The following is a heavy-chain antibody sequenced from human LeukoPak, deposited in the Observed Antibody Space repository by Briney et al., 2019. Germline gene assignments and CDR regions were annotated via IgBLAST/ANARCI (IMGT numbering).Heavy chain of an antibody. J-gene: IGHJ4*02. D-gene: IGHD1-26*01. V-gene: IGHV1-46*01. CDR2: INPSGGST. CDR1: GYTFTGYY. CDR3: ARRGSYYNVADY. Sequence: GASVKVSCKASGYTFTGYYLHWVRQAPGQGLEWMGIINPSGGSTSYAQKFQDRVTMTRDTSTSTVYLELSSLRSEDTAMYYCARRGSYYNVADYWGQGTLVTVSP.